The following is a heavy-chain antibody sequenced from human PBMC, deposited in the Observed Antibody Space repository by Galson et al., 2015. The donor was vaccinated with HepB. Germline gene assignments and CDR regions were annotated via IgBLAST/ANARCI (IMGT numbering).Heavy chain of an antibody. CDR1: GGSISSGGYY. CDR3: ARDNVWSGYYPNYYGMDV. Sequence: LSLTCPVSGGSISSGGYYWSWIRQHPGKGLEWIGYIYYSGSTYYNPSLKSRVTISVDTSKNQFSLKLSSVTAADTAVYYCARDNVWSGYYPNYYGMDVWGQGTTVTVSS. J-gene: IGHJ6*02. D-gene: IGHD3-3*01. V-gene: IGHV4-31*03. CDR2: IYYSGST.